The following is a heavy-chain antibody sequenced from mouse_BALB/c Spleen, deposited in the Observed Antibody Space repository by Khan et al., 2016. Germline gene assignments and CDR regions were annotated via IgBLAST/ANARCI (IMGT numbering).Heavy chain of an antibody. J-gene: IGHJ4*01. CDR3: ARSGSLSYYTLDY. CDR2: IYPGSNNI. Sequence: QVQLKQSGPELVKPGASVNMSCKASGYTFTDYVIGWVKQRTGQGLEWIGEIYPGSNNIYYNEKFKDKATLTADKSSSTAYMQLISLTSEDSAVYFCARSGSLSYYTLDYWGQGASVTVSS. CDR1: GYTFTDYV. V-gene: IGHV1-77*01. D-gene: IGHD3-1*01.